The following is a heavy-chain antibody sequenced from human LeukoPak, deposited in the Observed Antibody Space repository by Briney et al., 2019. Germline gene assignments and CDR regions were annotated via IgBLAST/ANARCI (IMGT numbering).Heavy chain of an antibody. CDR1: GGSISSSSYY. D-gene: IGHD5-12*01. CDR2: IYYSGST. CDR3: ARLGTQADIVATIGY. J-gene: IGHJ4*02. Sequence: SETLSLTCTVSGGSISSSSYYWGWIRQPPGKGLEWIGSIYYSGSTYYNPSLKSRVTVSVDTSKNQFSLKLSSVTAADTAVYYCARLGTQADIVATIGYWGQGTLVTVSS. V-gene: IGHV4-39*07.